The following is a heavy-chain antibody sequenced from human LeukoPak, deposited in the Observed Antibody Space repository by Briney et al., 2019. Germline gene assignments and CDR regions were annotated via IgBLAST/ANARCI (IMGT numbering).Heavy chain of an antibody. Sequence: ASVTVSFKSSGGTFSSYAISWVRQAPGQGLEWMGRIIPILGIANYAQKFQGRVTITADKSTSTAYMELSSLRSEDTAVYYCARGDDWFDPWGQGTLVTVSS. CDR3: ARGDDWFDP. D-gene: IGHD3-16*01. V-gene: IGHV1-69*04. CDR2: IIPILGIA. CDR1: GGTFSSYA. J-gene: IGHJ5*02.